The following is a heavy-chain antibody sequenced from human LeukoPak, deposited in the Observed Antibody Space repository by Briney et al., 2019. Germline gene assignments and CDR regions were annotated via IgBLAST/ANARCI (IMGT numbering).Heavy chain of an antibody. Sequence: SSETLSLTCSVSGGSISRHYWSWIRQPPGKGLQWIGYIYYSGGTNYNPSLKSRVTISVDTSKNQFSLKLSSVTAADTAVYYCARTTEGYCRSTSYSWCYYYYTDVWGKGTTVTVS. CDR1: GGSISRHY. J-gene: IGHJ6*03. V-gene: IGHV4-59*11. D-gene: IGHD2-2*01. CDR3: ARTTEGYCRSTSYSWCYYYYTDV. CDR2: IYYSGGT.